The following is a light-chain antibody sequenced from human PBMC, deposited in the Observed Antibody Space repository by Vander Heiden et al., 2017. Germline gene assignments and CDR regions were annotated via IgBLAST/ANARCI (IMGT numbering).Light chain of an antibody. CDR2: GTS. V-gene: IGKV3-15*01. Sequence: EIVMTQSPATLSVSPGERATLSCTASQSVSSNLAWYQQKRGQAPRLLIYGTSTRAAGIPARFSGSGSGTEFTLTFSSLQSEDFAVYYCQQYNYWPITFGQGTRLEIK. J-gene: IGKJ5*01. CDR1: QSVSSN. CDR3: QQYNYWPIT.